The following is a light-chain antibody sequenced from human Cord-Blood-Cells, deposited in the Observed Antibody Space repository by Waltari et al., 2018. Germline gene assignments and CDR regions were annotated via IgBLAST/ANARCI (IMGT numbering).Light chain of an antibody. Sequence: EMVLTQSPATLSLSPGERATLSSRTSRSVSSYLAWYQQKPRQAPRLLLYDASNRATGIPARFSGSGSGTDFTLTISSLEPEDFAVYYCQQRSNWPLTFGGGTKVEIK. V-gene: IGKV3-11*01. CDR3: QQRSNWPLT. CDR1: RSVSSY. CDR2: DAS. J-gene: IGKJ4*01.